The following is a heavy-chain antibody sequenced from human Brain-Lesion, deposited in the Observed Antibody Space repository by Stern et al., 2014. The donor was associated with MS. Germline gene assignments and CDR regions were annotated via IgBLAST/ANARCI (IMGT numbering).Heavy chain of an antibody. CDR3: ARGRVVPGFQYYATDV. Sequence: QVQLQQSGPGLVKPSQTLSLSCTVSGGSISSGGYYWSWIRQPAGKGLEWIGRIFNSGSTSYNPSLKRRVPISKATSKNQFSLRLNSMTAADTAVYYCARGRVVPGFQYYATDVWGQGTTVIVSS. CDR2: IFNSGST. D-gene: IGHD2-2*01. V-gene: IGHV4-61*02. J-gene: IGHJ6*02. CDR1: GGSISSGGYY.